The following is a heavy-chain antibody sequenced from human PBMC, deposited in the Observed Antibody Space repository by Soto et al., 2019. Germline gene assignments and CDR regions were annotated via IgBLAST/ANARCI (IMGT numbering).Heavy chain of an antibody. V-gene: IGHV1-2*04. CDR2: INPNSGGT. J-gene: IGHJ5*02. Sequence: GASVKVSCKASRYTFTGYYMHWVRQAPGQGLEWMGWINPNSGGTNYAQKFQGWVTMTRDTSISTAYMELSRLRSDDTAVYYCARGDCSGGSCYKYNWFDPWGQGTLVTVSS. CDR3: ARGDCSGGSCYKYNWFDP. D-gene: IGHD2-15*01. CDR1: RYTFTGYY.